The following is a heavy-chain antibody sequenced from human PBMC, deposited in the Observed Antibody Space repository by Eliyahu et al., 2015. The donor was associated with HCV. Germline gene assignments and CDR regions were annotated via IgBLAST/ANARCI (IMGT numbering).Heavy chain of an antibody. J-gene: IGHJ5*02. V-gene: IGHV4-59*01. CDR3: ASGGGGIAVTGTGGWFDP. CDR2: MYYSGST. D-gene: IGHD6-19*01. CDR1: GGXISSYY. Sequence: QVHLQESGPGLVKPSETLSLTCTISGGXISSYYWSWXRQPPGKGLEWIGYMYYSGSTNYNPSLKSRVTISVDTSKNQFSLKLSSVTAADTAVYYCASGGGGIAVTGTGGWFDPWGQGTLVTVSS.